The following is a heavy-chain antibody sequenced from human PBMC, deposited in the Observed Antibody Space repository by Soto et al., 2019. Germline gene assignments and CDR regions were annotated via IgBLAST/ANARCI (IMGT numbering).Heavy chain of an antibody. CDR1: GFTFSSYW. V-gene: IGHV3-7*01. J-gene: IGHJ4*02. CDR2: IKQDGSEK. Sequence: GGPLRLSCAASGFTFSSYWMSWVRQAPGKGLEWVANIKQDGSEKYYVDSVKGRFTISRDNAKNSLYLQMNSLRAEDTAVYYCARDGGLLTVHIDYWGQGTLVTVSS. D-gene: IGHD3-10*01. CDR3: ARDGGLLTVHIDY.